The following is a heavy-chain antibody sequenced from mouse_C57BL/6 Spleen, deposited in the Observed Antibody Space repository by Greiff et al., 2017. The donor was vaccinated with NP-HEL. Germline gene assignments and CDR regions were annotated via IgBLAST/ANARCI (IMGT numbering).Heavy chain of an antibody. V-gene: IGHV5-6*02. CDR3: ARGLLRFRDY. CDR2: ISSGGSYT. Sequence: EVNLVESGGDLVKPGGSLKLSCAASGFTFSSYGMSWVRQTPDKRLEWVATISSGGSYTYYPDSVKGRFTISRDNAKNTLYLQMSSLKSEDTARYYCARGLLRFRDYWGQGTTLTVSS. J-gene: IGHJ2*01. D-gene: IGHD1-1*01. CDR1: GFTFSSYG.